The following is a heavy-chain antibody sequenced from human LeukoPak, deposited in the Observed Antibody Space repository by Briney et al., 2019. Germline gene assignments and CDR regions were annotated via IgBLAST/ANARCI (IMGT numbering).Heavy chain of an antibody. Sequence: GGSLRLSCAASGFTFSSYGMNWVRQAPGKGLEWVSYIGTSSSTIYYADSVKGRFTISRDNARNSLYLQMNSLRDEDTAVYYCARHDFGGNSGDYWGQATLVTVSS. CDR2: IGTSSSTI. J-gene: IGHJ4*02. D-gene: IGHD4-23*01. CDR3: ARHDFGGNSGDY. CDR1: GFTFSSYG. V-gene: IGHV3-48*02.